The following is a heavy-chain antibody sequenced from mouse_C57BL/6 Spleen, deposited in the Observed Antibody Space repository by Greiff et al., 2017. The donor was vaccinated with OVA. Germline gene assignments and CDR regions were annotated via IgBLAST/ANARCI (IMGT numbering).Heavy chain of an antibody. J-gene: IGHJ2*01. V-gene: IGHV5-4*01. CDR3: ARETTVRYFDY. CDR2: ISDGGSYT. CDR1: GFTFSSYA. D-gene: IGHD1-1*01. Sequence: EVKLMESGGGLVKPGGSLKLSCAASGFTFSSYAMSWVRQTPEKRLEWVATISDGGSYTYYPDNVKGRFTISRDNAKNNLYLQMSHLKSEDTAMYYCARETTVRYFDYWGQGTTLTVSS.